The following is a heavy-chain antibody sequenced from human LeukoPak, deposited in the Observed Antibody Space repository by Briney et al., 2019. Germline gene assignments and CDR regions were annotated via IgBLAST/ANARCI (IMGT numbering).Heavy chain of an antibody. CDR3: ARDLGYCTSTSCYSLYGMDV. D-gene: IGHD2-2*02. Sequence: GGSLRLSCAASGFTFSSYEMNWVRQAPGKGLEWASYISSSGSTIYYADSVKGRFTISRDNAKNSLYLQMNSLRAEDTAVYYCARDLGYCTSTSCYSLYGMDVWGKGTTVTVSS. V-gene: IGHV3-48*03. J-gene: IGHJ6*04. CDR2: ISSSGSTI. CDR1: GFTFSSYE.